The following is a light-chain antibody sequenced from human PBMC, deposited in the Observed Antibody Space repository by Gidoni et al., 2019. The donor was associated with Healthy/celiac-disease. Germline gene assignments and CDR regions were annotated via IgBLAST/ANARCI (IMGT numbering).Light chain of an antibody. CDR1: SSNIGSNT. J-gene: IGLJ3*02. CDR3: AAWDDSLNGWV. CDR2: SNN. Sequence: QSVLTQPPSASGTPGQRVTISCSGISSNIGSNTVNGYQQLPGTAPKLLIYSNNQRPSGVPDRLSGSKSGTSASLAISGLQSEDEADYYCAAWDDSLNGWVFGGGTKLTVL. V-gene: IGLV1-44*01.